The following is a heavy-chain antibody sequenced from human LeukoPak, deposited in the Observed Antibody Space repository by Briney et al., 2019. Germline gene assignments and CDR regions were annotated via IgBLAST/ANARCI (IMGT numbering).Heavy chain of an antibody. Sequence: QAGGSLRLSCTASGFIFSSNGMSWVRQAPGKGLEWISHISSSGNTAYYADSVKGRFTISRDNSKNTLYLQMNSLRAEDTAVYYCAREHAFDIWGQGTMVTVSS. J-gene: IGHJ3*02. CDR2: ISSSGNTA. V-gene: IGHV3-48*01. CDR1: GFIFSSNG. CDR3: AREHAFDI.